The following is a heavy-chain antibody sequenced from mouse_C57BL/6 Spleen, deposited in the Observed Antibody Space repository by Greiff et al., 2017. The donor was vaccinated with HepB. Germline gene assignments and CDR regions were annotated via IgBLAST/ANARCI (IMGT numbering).Heavy chain of an antibody. CDR1: GYTFTSYW. V-gene: IGHV1-64*01. D-gene: IGHD1-1*01. CDR2: IHPNSGST. J-gene: IGHJ4*01. CDR3: ALYGSLYAMDY. Sequence: QVQLQQPGAELVKPGASVKLSCKASGYTFTSYWMHWVKQRPGQGLEWIGMIHPNSGSTNYNEKFKSKATLTVDKSSSTSYMQLSSLTSEDSAVYYCALYGSLYAMDYWGQGTSVTVSS.